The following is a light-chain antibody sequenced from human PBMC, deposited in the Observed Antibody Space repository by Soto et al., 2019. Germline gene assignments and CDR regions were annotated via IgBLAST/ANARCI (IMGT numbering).Light chain of an antibody. V-gene: IGLV2-23*01. CDR1: SSDVGSYNL. J-gene: IGLJ1*01. CDR2: EDT. Sequence: QSVLTQPAPVSGSPGQSITISCTGTSSDVGSYNLVSWYQQHPGKAPKLMIYEDTKRPSGVSNRFSGSKSANTASLTISGLQPEDEADYFCCSYGGRSTYVFGTGTKVTVL. CDR3: CSYGGRSTYV.